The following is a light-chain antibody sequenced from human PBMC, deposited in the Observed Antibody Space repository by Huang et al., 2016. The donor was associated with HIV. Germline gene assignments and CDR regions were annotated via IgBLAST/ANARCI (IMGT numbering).Light chain of an antibody. CDR2: GAS. CDR3: HQYNDWPIT. J-gene: IGKJ3*01. Sequence: EIVLTQSPATLSVFPVGRATLSCRASQSVGSNLAWYQQKPGQAPRLRIYGASTWATGFPSRFRGSGSGPEFTLTISDLQSEDFAVYYCHQYNDWPITFGPGTKVDIK. CDR1: QSVGSN. V-gene: IGKV3-15*01.